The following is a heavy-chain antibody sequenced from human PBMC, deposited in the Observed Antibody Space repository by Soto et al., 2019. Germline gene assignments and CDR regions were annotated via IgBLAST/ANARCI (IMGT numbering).Heavy chain of an antibody. CDR3: ARGFCGGDCYVDY. V-gene: IGHV3-48*03. Sequence: PGESLRLSCAASGFTLSSYEINWVRHAPGKGLEWVSYISRCGTTIYYADSVKGRFTISRDNAKNSLYLQMNSLRAEDTAVYYCARGFCGGDCYVDYWGQGTLVTVSA. D-gene: IGHD2-21*02. J-gene: IGHJ4*02. CDR2: ISRCGTTI. CDR1: GFTLSSYE.